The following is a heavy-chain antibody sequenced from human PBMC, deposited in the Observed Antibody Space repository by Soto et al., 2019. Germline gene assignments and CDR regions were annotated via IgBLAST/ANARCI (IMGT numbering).Heavy chain of an antibody. Sequence: QVQLQESGPGVVKPSETLSLSCSVSGGSMSPYYWGWIRQSPGKGLEWIGYIYYNGNTNYIPSLKSRVTMSVDTSKNQLSLRLTSVTAADTAVYYCVRAIGRFDSWGPGTLVTVSS. D-gene: IGHD3-10*01. CDR1: GGSMSPYY. V-gene: IGHV4-59*12. CDR3: VRAIGRFDS. J-gene: IGHJ5*01. CDR2: IYYNGNT.